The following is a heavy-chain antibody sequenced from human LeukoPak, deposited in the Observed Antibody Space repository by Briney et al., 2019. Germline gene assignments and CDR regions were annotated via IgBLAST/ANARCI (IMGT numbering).Heavy chain of an antibody. Sequence: GGSLRLSCAASGFTFSSYGMHWVRQAPGKGLEWVAVISYDGSNKYYADSVKGRFTVSRDNSKNTLYLQMNSLRAEDTAVYYCAKDALSAKWVTLQKSYGMDVWGQGTTVTVSS. J-gene: IGHJ6*02. V-gene: IGHV3-30*18. CDR1: GFTFSSYG. CDR3: AKDALSAKWVTLQKSYGMDV. CDR2: ISYDGSNK. D-gene: IGHD4-11*01.